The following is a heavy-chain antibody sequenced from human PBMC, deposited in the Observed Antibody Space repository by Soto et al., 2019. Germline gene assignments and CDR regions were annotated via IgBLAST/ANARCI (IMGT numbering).Heavy chain of an antibody. V-gene: IGHV3-15*07. J-gene: IGHJ4*02. CDR2: IKSKSDGGTT. CDR1: GFTFTYAS. CDR3: ASHTVMRMYYFDY. Sequence: GGSLKLSCEASGFTFTYASMNWVRQAPGKGLEWVGRIKSKSDGGTTDYAAPVKGRFTISRDDSKNSLSLQMNSLETEDTAVYYCASHTVMRMYYFDYWGRGALVTGSS. D-gene: IGHD5-18*01.